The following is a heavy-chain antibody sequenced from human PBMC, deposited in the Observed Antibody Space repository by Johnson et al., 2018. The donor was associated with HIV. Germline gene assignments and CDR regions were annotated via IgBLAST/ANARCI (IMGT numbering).Heavy chain of an antibody. J-gene: IGHJ3*02. CDR1: GFTFSQFA. CDR2: ISYDGSNE. V-gene: IGHV3-30*04. Sequence: QMQLVESGGGVVQPGRSLRLSCAASGFTFSQFAMHWVRQAPGKGLEWVAIISYDGSNEYYADSVKGRFTISRDNSKNTLYLQMNSLRAEDTALYYCARGAPEDAFDIWGQGTMVTVSS. CDR3: ARGAPEDAFDI.